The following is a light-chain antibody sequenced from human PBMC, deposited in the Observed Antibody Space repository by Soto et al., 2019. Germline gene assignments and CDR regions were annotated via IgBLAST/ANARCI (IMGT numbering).Light chain of an antibody. Sequence: VMTQSPSTRFTSPSERSQLFSRASQSVSSNFAWYQQKPGQAPRLLIYGASTRATGIPARFSGSGSGTEFTLTISSLQSEDFAVYYCQQYNNCLLTFGGGTKVDI. J-gene: IGKJ4*02. V-gene: IGKV3-15*01. CDR1: QSVSSN. CDR2: GAS. CDR3: QQYNNCLLT.